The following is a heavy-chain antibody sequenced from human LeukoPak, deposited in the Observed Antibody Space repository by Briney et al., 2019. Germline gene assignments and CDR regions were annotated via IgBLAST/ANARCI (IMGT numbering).Heavy chain of an antibody. Sequence: PGGSLRLSCAASGFTFTTYWMAWVRQAPGKGLEWVANIRQDGGEKYYVDSVKGRFTISRDNAQNSLYLHISSLGAEDTAVYYCARGYKGSSYDYWGQGTLVTVSS. V-gene: IGHV3-7*01. CDR3: ARGYKGSSYDY. D-gene: IGHD2-2*01. CDR1: GFTFTTYW. J-gene: IGHJ4*02. CDR2: IRQDGGEK.